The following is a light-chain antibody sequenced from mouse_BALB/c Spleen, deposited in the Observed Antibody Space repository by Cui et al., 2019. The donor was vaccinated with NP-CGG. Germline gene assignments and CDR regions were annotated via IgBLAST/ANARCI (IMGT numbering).Light chain of an antibody. CDR2: GTN. J-gene: IGLJ1*01. Sequence: QHVVTQEAALTTSPGETVTLTCRSNTGAVTTSNYANWVQEKPGHLFTGLIGGTNNRAPGVPARFSGSLIGDKAALTITGAQTEDEALYFCALWYSNHWVFGGGTKLTVL. V-gene: IGLV1*01. CDR3: ALWYSNHWV. CDR1: TGAVTTSNY.